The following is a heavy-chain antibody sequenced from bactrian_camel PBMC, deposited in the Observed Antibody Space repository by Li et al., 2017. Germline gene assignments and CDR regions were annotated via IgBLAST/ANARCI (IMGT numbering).Heavy chain of an antibody. CDR2: IYTGGGST. J-gene: IGHJ4*01. V-gene: IGHV3S1*01. CDR1: GYTYSSGF. CDR3: AAHPAIDLSWWLLLHGNSYH. D-gene: IGHD2*01. Sequence: HVQLVESGGGSVQAGGSLRLSCAASGYTYSSGFMAWFRQAPGKEREGVAAIYTGGGSTYYADSVKDRFTISQDNAKKTLFLQMNSVRPEDTAMYYCAAHPAIDLSWWLLLHGNSYHWGQGTQVTVS.